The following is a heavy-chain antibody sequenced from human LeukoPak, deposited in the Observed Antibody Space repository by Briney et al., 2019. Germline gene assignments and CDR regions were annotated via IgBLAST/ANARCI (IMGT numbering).Heavy chain of an antibody. D-gene: IGHD3-10*01. CDR1: GFTFSSYA. J-gene: IGHJ3*02. V-gene: IGHV3-23*01. CDR2: ISGSGGST. Sequence: GGSLRLSCAASGFTFSSYAMSWVRQAPGKGLEWVSAISGSGGSTYYADSVKGRFTISRDNSKNTLYLQMNNLRAEDTAVYYCAKGGVDGFDAFDIWGQGTMVTVSS. CDR3: AKGGVDGFDAFDI.